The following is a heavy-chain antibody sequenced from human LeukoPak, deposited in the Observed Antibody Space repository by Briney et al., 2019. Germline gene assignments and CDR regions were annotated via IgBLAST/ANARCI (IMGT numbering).Heavy chain of an antibody. D-gene: IGHD6-13*01. J-gene: IGHJ5*02. CDR1: GGSFSGYY. CDR2: INHSGST. V-gene: IGHV4-34*01. CDR3: ARETREPVTYSSSFGP. Sequence: PSETLSLTCAVYGGSFSGYYWSWIRQPPGKGLEWIGEINHSGSTNYNPSLKSRVTISVDTSKNQFSLKLSSVTAADTAVYYCARETREPVTYSSSFGPWGQGTLVTVSS.